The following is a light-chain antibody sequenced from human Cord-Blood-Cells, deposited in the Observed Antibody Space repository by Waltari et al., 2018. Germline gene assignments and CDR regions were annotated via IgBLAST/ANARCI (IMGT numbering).Light chain of an antibody. Sequence: DIQMTQSPSSLSASVGDRVTITCRASQSISSYLNWYQQQPEKAPKLLIYAASSLQSGVPSRFSCSGSGTDFTHTISSLQPEDFATDYCQQSYSTPPITFGQGTRLEIK. V-gene: IGKV1-39*01. CDR3: QQSYSTPPIT. J-gene: IGKJ5*01. CDR2: AAS. CDR1: QSISSY.